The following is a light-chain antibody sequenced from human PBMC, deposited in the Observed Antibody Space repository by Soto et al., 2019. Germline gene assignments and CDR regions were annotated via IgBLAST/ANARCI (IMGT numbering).Light chain of an antibody. CDR1: QSVSSN. V-gene: IGKV3-15*01. CDR2: GAS. CDR3: HQYNNWPPLT. J-gene: IGKJ4*01. Sequence: EIVMTQSPATLSVSPGERATRSCRASQSVSSNLAWYQQKPGQAPRLLIYGASTRYTGIPARFSGSGSGTEFALTISSLQSEDFAVYYCHQYNNWPPLTFGGGTKVEI.